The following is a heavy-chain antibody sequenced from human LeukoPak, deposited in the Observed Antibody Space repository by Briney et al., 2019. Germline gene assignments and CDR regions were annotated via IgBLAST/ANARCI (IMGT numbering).Heavy chain of an antibody. D-gene: IGHD6-19*01. J-gene: IGHJ6*02. V-gene: IGHV1-69*04. CDR3: ARDRGVAVAGTWFGDYYYYGMDV. CDR1: GGTVSSYT. Sequence: ASVKVSCKASGGTVSSYTICWVWQDHGQGLEWMGRIIPILGIANYAQKFQGRVTITADKSTSTAYMELSSLRSEDTAVYYCARDRGVAVAGTWFGDYYYYGMDVWGQGTTVTVSS. CDR2: IIPILGIA.